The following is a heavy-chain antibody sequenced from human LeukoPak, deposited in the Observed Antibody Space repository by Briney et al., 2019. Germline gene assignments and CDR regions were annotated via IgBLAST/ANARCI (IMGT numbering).Heavy chain of an antibody. CDR2: ISISITYI. Sequence: NPGGSLRLSCAASGFTFSSYARHWVRQAPGKGLEWVSSISISITYIFNAASVKGRFTISRDNAKTSLYLPMNSLRAVDTAVYYCARGVGVVPAAPEIFDYWGQGTLVTVSS. J-gene: IGHJ4*02. D-gene: IGHD2-2*01. V-gene: IGHV3-21*01. CDR3: ARGVGVVPAAPEIFDY. CDR1: GFTFSSYA.